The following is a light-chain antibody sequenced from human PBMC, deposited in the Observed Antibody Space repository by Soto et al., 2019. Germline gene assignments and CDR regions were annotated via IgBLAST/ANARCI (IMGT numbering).Light chain of an antibody. Sequence: QSALTQPASVSGSPGQSITISCTGTSSDVGGYNYVSWYQQRPGKAPKLMIYDVSNRPSGVSNRFSGSKSGNTASLTISGLQAEDEADYYCSSYTSSSTNYVFGTGNKVTVL. V-gene: IGLV2-14*01. CDR2: DVS. J-gene: IGLJ1*01. CDR1: SSDVGGYNY. CDR3: SSYTSSSTNYV.